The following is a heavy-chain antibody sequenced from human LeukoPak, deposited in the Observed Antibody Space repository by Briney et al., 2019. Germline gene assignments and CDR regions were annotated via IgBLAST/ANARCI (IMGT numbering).Heavy chain of an antibody. D-gene: IGHD1-26*01. Sequence: GGSLRLSCAASGFSVSSNYMSWVRQAPGKGLEWVSAIRDSGSSTHYADSVKGRFTTSRDNSKNTLFLQMNSLRAEDTAIYYCAKYGPQDSGSSHFDYWGQGALVTVSS. V-gene: IGHV3-23*01. CDR3: AKYGPQDSGSSHFDY. CDR2: IRDSGSST. J-gene: IGHJ4*02. CDR1: GFSVSSNY.